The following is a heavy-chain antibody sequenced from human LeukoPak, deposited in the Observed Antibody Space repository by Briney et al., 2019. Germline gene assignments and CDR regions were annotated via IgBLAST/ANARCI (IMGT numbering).Heavy chain of an antibody. D-gene: IGHD6-19*01. CDR2: ISGSGGST. J-gene: IGHJ4*02. Sequence: GGSLRLSCAASGFTFSSYAMSWVRQAPGKGLEWVSAISGSGGSTYYADSVKGRFTISRDNSKNTLYLQMNSLRAEDTAVYYYAKSLSSSGWQYYFDYWGQGTLVTVSS. CDR3: AKSLSSSGWQYYFDY. CDR1: GFTFSSYA. V-gene: IGHV3-23*01.